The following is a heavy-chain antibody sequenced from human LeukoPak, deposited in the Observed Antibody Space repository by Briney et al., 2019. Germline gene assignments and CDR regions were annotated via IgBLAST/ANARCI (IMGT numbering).Heavy chain of an antibody. CDR2: ISSNGDNT. CDR1: GFTFSTYV. J-gene: IGHJ4*02. CDR3: VRGTGY. Sequence: GRSLRPSCSASGFTFSTYVMHWVRQAPGKGLEYVSAISSNGDNTYYADSVKGRFTISRDNSKNTLYLQMSSLRADDTAVYYCVRGTGYWGQGTLVTVSS. V-gene: IGHV3-64D*06.